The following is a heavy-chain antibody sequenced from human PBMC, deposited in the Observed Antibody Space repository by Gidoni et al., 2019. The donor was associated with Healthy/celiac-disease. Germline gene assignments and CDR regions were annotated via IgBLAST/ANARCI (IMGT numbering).Heavy chain of an antibody. CDR1: GGSISSGSYY. CDR3: ALESDRDRTGDAFDI. V-gene: IGHV4-61*02. D-gene: IGHD2-2*01. Sequence: QVQLQESGPGLVKPSQTLSLTCTVSGGSISSGSYYWSWIRQPAGKGLEWIGRIYTSGSTNYNPSLKSRVTISVDTSKNQFSLKLSSVTAADTAVYYCALESDRDRTGDAFDIWGQGTMVTVSS. CDR2: IYTSGST. J-gene: IGHJ3*02.